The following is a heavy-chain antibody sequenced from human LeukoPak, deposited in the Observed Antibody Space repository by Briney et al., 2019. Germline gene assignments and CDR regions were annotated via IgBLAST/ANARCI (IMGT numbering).Heavy chain of an antibody. D-gene: IGHD3-3*01. CDR2: IYPGDSDT. V-gene: IGHV5-51*01. Sequence: GESLKVSCKGSGYSFTSYWIGWVRQMPGKGLEWMGIIYPGDSDTRYSPSFQGQVTISADKSISTAYLQWSSLKASDTAIYYCARVLRRYDFFSQFDPWGQGTLVTVSS. J-gene: IGHJ5*02. CDR3: ARVLRRYDFFSQFDP. CDR1: GYSFTSYW.